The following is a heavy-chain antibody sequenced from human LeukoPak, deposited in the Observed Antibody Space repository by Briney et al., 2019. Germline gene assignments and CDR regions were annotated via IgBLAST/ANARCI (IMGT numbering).Heavy chain of an antibody. CDR3: ARDLNDYYDSSDPDY. Sequence: SETLSLTCAVYGGSFSGYYWSWIRQPPGKGLEWIGEINHSGSTNYNPSLKSRVTISVDTSKNQFSLKLSSVTAADTAVYYCARDLNDYYDSSDPDYWGQGTLVTVSS. D-gene: IGHD3-22*01. CDR2: INHSGST. J-gene: IGHJ4*02. CDR1: GGSFSGYY. V-gene: IGHV4-34*01.